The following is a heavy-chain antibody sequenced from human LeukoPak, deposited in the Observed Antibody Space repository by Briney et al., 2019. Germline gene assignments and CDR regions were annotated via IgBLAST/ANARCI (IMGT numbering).Heavy chain of an antibody. D-gene: IGHD3-9*01. CDR2: INHSGST. J-gene: IGHJ4*02. Sequence: PSETLSLTCAVYGGSFSGYYWSWIRQPPGKGLEWIGKINHSGSTNYNPSLKSRVTISVDTSKNQFSLKLSSVTAADTAVYYCARILTGYYHDYWGQGTLVTVSS. CDR1: GGSFSGYY. CDR3: ARILTGYYHDY. V-gene: IGHV4-34*01.